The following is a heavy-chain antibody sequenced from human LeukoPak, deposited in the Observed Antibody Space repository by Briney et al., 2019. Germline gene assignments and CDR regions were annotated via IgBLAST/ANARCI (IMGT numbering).Heavy chain of an antibody. V-gene: IGHV3-7*01. CDR1: GLAFSDYW. D-gene: IGHD6-13*01. CDR2: IKQDGSEK. CDR3: AREISSWYRSEGRFDP. Sequence: QPGGSLRLSCAASGLAFSDYWMSWVRQAPGKGLEWVANIKQDGSEKYYVDSVNGRFTISRDNAKNSLYLQMNSLRAEDTAVYYCAREISSWYRSEGRFDPWGQGTLVTVSS. J-gene: IGHJ5*02.